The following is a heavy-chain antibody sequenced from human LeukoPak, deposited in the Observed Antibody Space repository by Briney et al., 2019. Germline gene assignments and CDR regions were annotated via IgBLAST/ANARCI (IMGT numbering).Heavy chain of an antibody. J-gene: IGHJ3*02. Sequence: ASVKVSCKASGYTFTGYYMHGVRQAPGQGLEWMGWINPNSGGTNYAQKFQGRVTMTRDTSISTAYMELSRLRSDDTAVYYCARGAMVRGVADVFDIWGQGTMVTVSS. D-gene: IGHD3-10*01. V-gene: IGHV1-2*02. CDR3: ARGAMVRGVADVFDI. CDR2: INPNSGGT. CDR1: GYTFTGYY.